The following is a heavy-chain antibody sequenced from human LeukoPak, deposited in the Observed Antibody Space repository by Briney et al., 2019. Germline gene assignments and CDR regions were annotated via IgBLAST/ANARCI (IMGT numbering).Heavy chain of an antibody. Sequence: SVKVSCKASGGTFSSYAISWVRQAPGQGLEWMGGIIPIFGAANYAQKFQGRVTITADESTSTAYVELSSLRSEDTAVYYCARDLYYYGSGSNPSTYYFDYWGQGTLVTVSS. CDR2: IIPIFGAA. CDR3: ARDLYYYGSGSNPSTYYFDY. V-gene: IGHV1-69*13. J-gene: IGHJ4*02. D-gene: IGHD3-10*01. CDR1: GGTFSSYA.